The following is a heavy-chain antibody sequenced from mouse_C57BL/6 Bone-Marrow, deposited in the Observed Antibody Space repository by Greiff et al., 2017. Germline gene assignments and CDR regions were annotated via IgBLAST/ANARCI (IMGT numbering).Heavy chain of an antibody. V-gene: IGHV5-6*01. CDR3: ARRLLRYYFDY. J-gene: IGHJ2*01. CDR2: ISSGGSYT. D-gene: IGHD1-1*01. Sequence: EVQLQESGGDLVKPGGSLKLSCAASGFTFSSYGMSWVRQTPDKRLEWVATISSGGSYTYYPDSVKGRFTISRDNAKNTLYLQMSSLKSEDTAMYYCARRLLRYYFDYWGQGTTLTVSS. CDR1: GFTFSSYG.